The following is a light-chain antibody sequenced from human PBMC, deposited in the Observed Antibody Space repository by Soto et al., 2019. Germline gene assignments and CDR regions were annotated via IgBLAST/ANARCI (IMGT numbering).Light chain of an antibody. CDR2: GAS. Sequence: EIVLTQSPGTLSLSPGERATLSCRASQPISSHNYLAWYQQKPVQGPRVLIYGASRRATGIPDRFSGSGSGTDFTLTISSLQSEDFADYYCQQYNNWPPVTFGQGTRLEIK. V-gene: IGKV3-20*01. CDR1: QPISSHNY. CDR3: QQYNNWPPVT. J-gene: IGKJ5*01.